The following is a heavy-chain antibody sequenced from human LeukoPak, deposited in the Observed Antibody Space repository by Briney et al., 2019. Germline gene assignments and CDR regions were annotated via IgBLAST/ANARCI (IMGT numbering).Heavy chain of an antibody. D-gene: IGHD5-24*01. CDR2: IFHSGST. Sequence: SETLSLTCTVSGGSITSSSYYWVWIRQPPGKGLEWIGSIFHSGSTYYNASLKSRVTISVDTSRNQFFLKLSSVTAADTAVYYCARRRDGYNEDFFDYWGQGTLVTVSS. J-gene: IGHJ4*02. CDR3: ARRRDGYNEDFFDY. CDR1: GGSITSSSYY. V-gene: IGHV4-39*01.